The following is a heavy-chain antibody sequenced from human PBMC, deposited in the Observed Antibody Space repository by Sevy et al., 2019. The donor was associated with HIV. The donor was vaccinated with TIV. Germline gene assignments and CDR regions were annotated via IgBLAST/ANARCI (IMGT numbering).Heavy chain of an antibody. CDR1: GFSLSTSGVG. J-gene: IGHJ6*02. Sequence: SGPTLVNPTQTLTLTCTFSGFSLSTSGVGVGWIRQPPGKALEWLALIYWNDDEHYSPSLKSRLTITKDTSKNQVVLTMTNVDPVDTGTYYCVRDRLPYYNYYGMDVWGQGTTVTVSS. CDR2: IYWNDDE. V-gene: IGHV2-5*04. CDR3: VRDRLPYYNYYGMDV. D-gene: IGHD2-2*01.